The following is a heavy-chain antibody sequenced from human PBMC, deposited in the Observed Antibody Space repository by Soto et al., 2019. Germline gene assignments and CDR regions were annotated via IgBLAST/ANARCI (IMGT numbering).Heavy chain of an antibody. J-gene: IGHJ4*02. Sequence: SETLSLTCTVSGGSISSSSYYWGWIRQPPGKGLEWIGSIYYSGSTYYNPSLKSRVTISVDTSKNQFSLKLSSVTAADTAVYYCARYCSGGSCYSGVSFDYWGQGTLVTVSS. CDR2: IYYSGST. D-gene: IGHD2-15*01. V-gene: IGHV4-39*01. CDR1: GGSISSSSYY. CDR3: ARYCSGGSCYSGVSFDY.